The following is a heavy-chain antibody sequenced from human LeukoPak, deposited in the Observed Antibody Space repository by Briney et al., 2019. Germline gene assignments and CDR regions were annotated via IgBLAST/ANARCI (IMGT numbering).Heavy chain of an antibody. J-gene: IGHJ4*02. D-gene: IGHD6-19*01. V-gene: IGHV3-30*18. CDR2: ISNDGSNK. CDR1: GFTFSSYS. Sequence: GGSLRLSCAASGFTFSSYSMNWVRQAPGKGLEWVALISNDGSNKYYADSVKGRFTISRDNSKNTLYLQMNSLRAEDTAVYYCAKHSSGITVAGTIQYWGQGTLVTVSS. CDR3: AKHSSGITVAGTIQY.